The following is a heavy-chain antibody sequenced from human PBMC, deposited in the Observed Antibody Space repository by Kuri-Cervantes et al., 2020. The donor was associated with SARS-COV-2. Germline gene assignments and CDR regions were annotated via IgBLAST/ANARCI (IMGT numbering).Heavy chain of an antibody. CDR3: ARHLGGYGDRGFDF. V-gene: IGHV4-59*04. CDR1: GGSISSYY. Sequence: SETLSLTCNVSGGSISSYYWSWIRQPPGKGLEWIGSIAYSGTTSHNPSLKSRVTISLDTSKNQFSLSMTSVTAADSAVYYCARHLGGYGDRGFDFWGQGTLVTVSS. J-gene: IGHJ4*02. D-gene: IGHD4-17*01. CDR2: IAYSGTT.